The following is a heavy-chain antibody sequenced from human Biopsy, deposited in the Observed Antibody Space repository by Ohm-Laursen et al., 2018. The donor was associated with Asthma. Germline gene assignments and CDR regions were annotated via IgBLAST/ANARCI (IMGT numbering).Heavy chain of an antibody. V-gene: IGHV3-30*03. CDR2: ISYDGSNK. D-gene: IGHD3-3*01. CDR1: GFTFRSYL. Sequence: SLRLSCTASGFTFRSYLMHWVRQAPGKGLEWVAVISYDGSNKYYADSVKGRFTLSRDNSKNTLYLQMNSLRAEDTAVYYCASQSSGPDFWSGYYYFDYWGQGTLVTVSS. J-gene: IGHJ4*02. CDR3: ASQSSGPDFWSGYYYFDY.